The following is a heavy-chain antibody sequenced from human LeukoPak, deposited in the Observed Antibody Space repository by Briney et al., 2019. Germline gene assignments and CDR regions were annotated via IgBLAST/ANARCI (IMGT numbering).Heavy chain of an antibody. CDR3: ARLVATSPRFDY. J-gene: IGHJ4*02. CDR1: GGSISSSSYY. D-gene: IGHD5-12*01. CDR2: IYYSGST. V-gene: IGHV4-39*01. Sequence: SETLSLTCTVSGGSISSSSYYWGWIPQPPGKGLEWIGSIYYSGSTYYNPSLKSRVTISVDTSKNQFSLKLSSVTAADTAVYYCARLVATSPRFDYWGQGTLVTVSS.